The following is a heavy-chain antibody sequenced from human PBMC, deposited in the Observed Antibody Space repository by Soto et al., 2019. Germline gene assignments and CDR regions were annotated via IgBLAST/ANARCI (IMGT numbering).Heavy chain of an antibody. J-gene: IGHJ6*02. Sequence: PGGSLRLSCAASGFTFSSYAMSWVRQAPGKGLEWVSAISGSVGSTYYADSVKGRFTISRDNSKNTLYLQMNSLRAEDTAVYYCAKSLFARGTCDGMDVWGQGTTVTVSS. D-gene: IGHD2-8*02. CDR1: GFTFSSYA. CDR2: ISGSVGST. CDR3: AKSLFARGTCDGMDV. V-gene: IGHV3-23*01.